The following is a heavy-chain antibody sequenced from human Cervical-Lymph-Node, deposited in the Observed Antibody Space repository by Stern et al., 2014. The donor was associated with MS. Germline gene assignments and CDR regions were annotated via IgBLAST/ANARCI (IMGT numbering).Heavy chain of an antibody. V-gene: IGHV4-34*01. D-gene: IGHD3-16*01. Sequence: QVQLQRWGAGLLKPSETLSLTCAVYGGAFSGYYWSWIRQPPGRGLEWIWEINHGGSTNYNPSPKIRVTISVDTSKTQFSLKLSSVTAADTAVYYCARGLRWGRGAFDIWGQGTMVTVSS. CDR1: GGAFSGYY. CDR2: INHGGST. J-gene: IGHJ3*02. CDR3: ARGLRWGRGAFDI.